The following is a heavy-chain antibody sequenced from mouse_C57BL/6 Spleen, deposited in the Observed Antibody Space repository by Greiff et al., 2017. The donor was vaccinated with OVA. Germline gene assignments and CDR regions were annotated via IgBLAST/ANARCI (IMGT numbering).Heavy chain of an antibody. V-gene: IGHV5-16*01. CDR3: ARGGGLYYGSSFDY. CDR2: INYDGSST. J-gene: IGHJ2*01. Sequence: EVKLMESEGGLVQPGSSMKLSCTASGFTFSDYYMAWVRQVPEKGLEWVANINYDGSSTYYLDSLKSRFIISRDNAKNILYLQMSSLKSEDTATYYCARGGGLYYGSSFDYWSQGTTLTVSS. CDR1: GFTFSDYY. D-gene: IGHD1-1*01.